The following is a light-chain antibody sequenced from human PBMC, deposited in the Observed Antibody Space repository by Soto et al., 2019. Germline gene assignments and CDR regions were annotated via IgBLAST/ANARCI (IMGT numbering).Light chain of an antibody. CDR2: DAS. V-gene: IGKV3-11*01. J-gene: IGKJ4*01. Sequence: EIVLTQSPATLSLSPGERATLSCGASQSVTNYLAWFQQKPGQAPRLLIYDASNRATAIPARFSGSGSGTDFTLTISSLEPEDSAVYYCQQRSNWPLTFGGGTKVEIK. CDR1: QSVTNY. CDR3: QQRSNWPLT.